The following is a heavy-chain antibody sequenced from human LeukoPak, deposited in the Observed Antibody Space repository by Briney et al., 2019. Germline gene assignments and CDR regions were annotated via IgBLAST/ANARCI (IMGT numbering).Heavy chain of an antibody. V-gene: IGHV3-43D*04. D-gene: IGHD3-22*01. CDR1: GFTFDDYA. CDR2: ISWDGGST. J-gene: IGHJ4*02. CDR3: AKGYYDSSGYYPFDY. Sequence: PVGSLRLSCAASGFTFDDYAMHWVRQAPGKGLEWVSLISWDGGSTYYADSVKGRFTITRDNSKNSLYLQMNSLRAEDTALYYCAKGYYDSSGYYPFDYWGQGTLVTVSS.